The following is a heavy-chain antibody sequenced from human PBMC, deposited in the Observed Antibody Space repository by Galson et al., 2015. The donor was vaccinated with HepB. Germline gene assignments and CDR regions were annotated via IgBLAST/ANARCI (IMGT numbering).Heavy chain of an antibody. V-gene: IGHV3-30*04. J-gene: IGHJ3*02. D-gene: IGHD3-22*01. CDR1: GFTFSSYA. Sequence: SLRLSCAASGFTFSSYAMHWVRQAPGKGLEWVAVVLYDGSNKYYADSVKGRFTISRDNSRNTLYLEVNSLRPEDTAIYYCARSSGYYYYAFDIWGQGTMVTVSA. CDR3: ARSSGYYYYAFDI. CDR2: VLYDGSNK.